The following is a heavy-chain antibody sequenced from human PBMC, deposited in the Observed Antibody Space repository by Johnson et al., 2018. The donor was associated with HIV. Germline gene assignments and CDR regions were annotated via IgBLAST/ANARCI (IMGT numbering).Heavy chain of an antibody. CDR1: GFTVSSNY. V-gene: IGHV3-53*01. D-gene: IGHD3-16*01. CDR3: ATDRHWGTDAFDI. CDR2: IYSGGNT. Sequence: VQLVESGGGLIQPGGSLRLSCAASGFTVSSNYMSWVRQAPGKGLEWVSVIYSGGNTYYADSVKGRFTISRYNSKNTLYLQMNSLRAEDTAVCYCATDRHWGTDAFDIWGQGTMVTVSS. J-gene: IGHJ3*02.